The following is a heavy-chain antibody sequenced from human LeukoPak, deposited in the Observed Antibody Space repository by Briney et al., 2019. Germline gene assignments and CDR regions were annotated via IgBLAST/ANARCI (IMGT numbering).Heavy chain of an antibody. Sequence: ASVKVSCMVSGYTPTAISMHWERQAPGKGIEWMGGFDPEDGETIYAQKFQGRVTMTEGTSTDTAYMELSSLRSEDTAVYYCATTYSSSNARDFDYWGQGTLVTVSS. D-gene: IGHD6-6*01. CDR3: ATTYSSSNARDFDY. CDR1: GYTPTAIS. J-gene: IGHJ4*02. CDR2: FDPEDGET. V-gene: IGHV1-24*01.